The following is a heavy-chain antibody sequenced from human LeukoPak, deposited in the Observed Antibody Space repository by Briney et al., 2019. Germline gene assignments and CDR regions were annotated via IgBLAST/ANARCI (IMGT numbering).Heavy chain of an antibody. CDR3: ARAMGGAGVFDL. J-gene: IGHJ5*02. CDR2: INGNGGGT. CDR1: GFTFSTSW. D-gene: IGHD2-21*01. V-gene: IGHV3-74*01. Sequence: GGSLRLSCAASGFTFSTSWMHWVRQAPGKGLVWVSRINGNGGGTTYADSVKGRFTISRDNAKNTLYLQMNNLRAEDTAVYYCARAMGGAGVFDLWGQGTLVTVSS.